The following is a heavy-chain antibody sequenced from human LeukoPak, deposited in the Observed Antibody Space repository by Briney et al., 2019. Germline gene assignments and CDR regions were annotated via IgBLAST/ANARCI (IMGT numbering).Heavy chain of an antibody. V-gene: IGHV3-23*01. CDR3: AKTDLVMSYYYYMDV. J-gene: IGHJ6*03. Sequence: GGSLRLSCAASGFTFSSYAMSWVRQAPGKGLEWVSAISGSGGSTYYADSVKGRFTISRDSSKNTLYLQMNSLRAEDTAVYYCAKTDLVMSYYYYMDVRGKGTTVTVSS. CDR1: GFTFSSYA. CDR2: ISGSGGST. D-gene: IGHD1-26*01.